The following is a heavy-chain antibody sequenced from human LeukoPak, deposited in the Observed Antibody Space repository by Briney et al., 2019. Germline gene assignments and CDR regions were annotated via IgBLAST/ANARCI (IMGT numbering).Heavy chain of an antibody. V-gene: IGHV5-51*01. CDR3: ARGYHSYYFDY. CDR1: GYSFNIYW. D-gene: IGHD5-18*01. J-gene: IGHJ4*02. CDR2: VYPGDSYS. Sequence: GEPLKISCKGSGYSFNIYWIGWVRQMPGKGLEWMGIVYPGDSYSRYSPSFQGKVTISADKSISTDCMQWSSLKASDNARYYCARGYHSYYFDYWGQGTLVTVSS.